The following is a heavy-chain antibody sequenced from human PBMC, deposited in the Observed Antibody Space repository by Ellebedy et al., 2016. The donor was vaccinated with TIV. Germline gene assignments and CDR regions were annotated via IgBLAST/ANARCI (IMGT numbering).Heavy chain of an antibody. Sequence: PGGSLRLSCVASEFTFSNYWMHWVRQAPGKGLVWVSRINTYGGTDYADSVKGRFTISRDNAQNTLYLQMNSLRPDDTALYYCARGANDWYGIDYWGLGTLVTVSS. D-gene: IGHD3-9*01. CDR1: EFTFSNYW. V-gene: IGHV3-74*01. CDR2: INTYGGT. CDR3: ARGANDWYGIDY. J-gene: IGHJ4*02.